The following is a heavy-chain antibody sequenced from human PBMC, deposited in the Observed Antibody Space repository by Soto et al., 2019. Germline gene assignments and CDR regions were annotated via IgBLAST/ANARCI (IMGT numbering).Heavy chain of an antibody. J-gene: IGHJ4*02. D-gene: IGHD3-16*01. Sequence: GGSLRLSCAASGFTFSSYGMHWVRQAPGKGLEWVAVIWYDGSNKYYADSVKGRFTISRDNSKNTLYLQMNSLRAEDTAVYYCARSYDYVWGIYYWGQGTLVTVSS. CDR2: IWYDGSNK. CDR1: GFTFSSYG. V-gene: IGHV3-33*01. CDR3: ARSYDYVWGIYY.